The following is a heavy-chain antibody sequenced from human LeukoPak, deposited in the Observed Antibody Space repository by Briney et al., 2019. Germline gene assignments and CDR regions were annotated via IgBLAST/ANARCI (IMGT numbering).Heavy chain of an antibody. J-gene: IGHJ6*02. Sequence: GASVKVSCKASGGTFSSYTISWVRQAPGQGLEWMGRIIPILGKANYAQKFQGRVTITADKSTSTAYMELSSLRSEDTAVYYCARDGPQDYYGSGSYYSPLFRYYYYGMDVWGQGATVTVSS. CDR3: ARDGPQDYYGSGSYYSPLFRYYYYGMDV. V-gene: IGHV1-69*08. D-gene: IGHD3-10*01. CDR1: GGTFSSYT. CDR2: IIPILGKA.